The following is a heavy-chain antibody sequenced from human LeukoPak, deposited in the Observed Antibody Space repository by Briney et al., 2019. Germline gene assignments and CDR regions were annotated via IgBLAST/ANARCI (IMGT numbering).Heavy chain of an antibody. D-gene: IGHD6-13*01. CDR3: ARSSRWYLMFFDY. V-gene: IGHV4-39*07. CDR1: GGSISSSSYY. J-gene: IGHJ4*02. CDR2: IYYSGST. Sequence: SETLSLTCTVSGGSISSSSYYWGWIRQPPGKGLEWIGSIYYSGSTYYNPSLKSRVTISVDTSKNQFSLKLSSVTAADTAVYYCARSSRWYLMFFDYWGQGTLVTVSS.